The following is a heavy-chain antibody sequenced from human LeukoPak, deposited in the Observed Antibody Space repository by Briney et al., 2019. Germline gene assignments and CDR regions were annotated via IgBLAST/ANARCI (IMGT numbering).Heavy chain of an antibody. CDR3: ARRPSSPSYYFDY. V-gene: IGHV4-39*01. CDR1: GGSISSSSYY. J-gene: IGHJ4*02. CDR2: IYYSGST. Sequence: PSETLSLTCTVSGGSISSSSYYWGWIRQPPGKGLEWIGSIYYSGSTYYNPSLKSRVTISVDTSKNQFSLKLSSVTAADTAVYYCARRPSSPSYYFDYWGQGTLVTVSS.